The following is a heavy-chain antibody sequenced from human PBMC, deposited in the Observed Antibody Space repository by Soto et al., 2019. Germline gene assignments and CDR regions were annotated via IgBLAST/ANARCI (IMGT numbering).Heavy chain of an antibody. V-gene: IGHV1-69*06. Sequence: SVKVSCKASGGTFSSYAISWVRQAPGQGLEWMGGIIPIFGTANYAQKFQGRVTITADKSTSTAYMELSSLRSEDTAVYYCASGYCSGGSCYPYDAFDIWGQGTMVTVSS. J-gene: IGHJ3*02. CDR3: ASGYCSGGSCYPYDAFDI. D-gene: IGHD2-15*01. CDR1: GGTFSSYA. CDR2: IIPIFGTA.